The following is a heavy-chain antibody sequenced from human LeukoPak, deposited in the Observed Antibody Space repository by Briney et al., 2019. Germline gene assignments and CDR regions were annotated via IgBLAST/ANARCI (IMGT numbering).Heavy chain of an antibody. D-gene: IGHD3-16*02. CDR1: GGSISSSSYY. CDR2: IYYSGST. CDR3: ATHYGPDYDYVWGSYRPQFDY. Sequence: SETLSLTCTVSGGSISSSSYYWGWIRQPPGKGLEWIGSIYYSGSTYYNPSLKSRVTISVDTSKNQFSLKLSSVTAAGTAVYYCATHYGPDYDYVWGSYRPQFDYWGQGTLVTVSS. J-gene: IGHJ4*02. V-gene: IGHV4-39*01.